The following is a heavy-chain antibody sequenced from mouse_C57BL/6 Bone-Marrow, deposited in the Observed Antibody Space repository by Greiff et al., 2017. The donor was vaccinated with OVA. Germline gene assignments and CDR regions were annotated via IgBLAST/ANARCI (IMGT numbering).Heavy chain of an antibody. V-gene: IGHV1-82*01. Sequence: VMLVESGPELVKPGASVKISCKASGYAFSSSWMNWVKQRPGKGLEWIGRIYPGDGDTNYNGKFKGKATLTADKSSSTAYMQLSSLTSEDSAVYFCARYRAWFAYWGQGTLVTVSA. CDR2: IYPGDGDT. CDR3: ARYRAWFAY. CDR1: GYAFSSSW. J-gene: IGHJ3*01.